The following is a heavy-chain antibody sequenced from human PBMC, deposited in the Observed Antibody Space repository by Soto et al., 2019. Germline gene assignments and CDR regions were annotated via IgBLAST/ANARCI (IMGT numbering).Heavy chain of an antibody. Sequence: EVKLVESGGDLVQPGGSLRLSCSASAFTFSNYWMSWVRQAPGQGLEWVANIHPDGSQKYYMDSVKGRFTISRDNAKNSLSMQMNSLRADDTAVYYCAMEGYDYTMDVWGQGTPVAVSS. V-gene: IGHV3-7*04. J-gene: IGHJ6*02. CDR3: AMEGYDYTMDV. CDR2: IHPDGSQK. CDR1: AFTFSNYW.